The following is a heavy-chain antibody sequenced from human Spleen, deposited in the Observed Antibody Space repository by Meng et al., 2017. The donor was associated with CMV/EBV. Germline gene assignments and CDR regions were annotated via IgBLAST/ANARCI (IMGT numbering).Heavy chain of an antibody. CDR2: ISGSGAST. J-gene: IGHJ4*02. CDR3: AKDAGGDIVVVVAATTNFDY. CDR1: GFTFRRYA. D-gene: IGHD2-15*01. Sequence: GGSLRLSCAASGFTFRRYAMCWVRQAPGKGLEWVSGISGSGASTYYADSVKGRFTISRDNSKNTLYLQMNSLRAEDTAVYYCAKDAGGDIVVVVAATTNFDYWGQGTLVTVSS. V-gene: IGHV3-23*01.